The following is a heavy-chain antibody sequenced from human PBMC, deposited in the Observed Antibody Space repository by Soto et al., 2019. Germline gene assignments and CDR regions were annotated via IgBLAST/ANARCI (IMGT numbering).Heavy chain of an antibody. CDR2: IYHTGRT. J-gene: IGHJ4*02. D-gene: IGHD2-21*02. CDR3: ARDCGGDCSYFDH. V-gene: IGHV4-4*02. Sequence: QVQLQESGPGLVKPSETLSVTCGVSGGSIISNSWWSWVRQPPGKGLEWIGEIYHTGRTDYNPSLKSRVTMSVDTSKNQIFLNLSSVTAADTAVYYCARDCGGDCSYFDHWGQGTLVTVSS. CDR1: GGSIISNSW.